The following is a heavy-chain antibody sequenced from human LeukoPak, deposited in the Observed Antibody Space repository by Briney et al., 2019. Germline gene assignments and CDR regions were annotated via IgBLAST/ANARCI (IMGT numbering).Heavy chain of an antibody. CDR2: VYYTGST. J-gene: IGHJ4*02. D-gene: IGHD2-21*01. Sequence: SETLSLTCTVSGGSISSYYWIWIRQAPGKGLEWIGYVYYTGSTNYNPPLKSRVTISVDTSKNQFSLELSSVTAADTAVYYCARERCGDTTCYFDYWGQGTLVTVSS. V-gene: IGHV4-59*12. CDR3: ARERCGDTTCYFDY. CDR1: GGSISSYY.